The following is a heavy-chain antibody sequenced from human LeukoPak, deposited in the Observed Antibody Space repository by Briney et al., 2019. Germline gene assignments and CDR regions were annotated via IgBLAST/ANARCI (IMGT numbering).Heavy chain of an antibody. CDR2: IYNSGST. J-gene: IGHJ4*02. CDR3: ARPSRDGYRYTFDY. CDR1: GGSIGSYY. V-gene: IGHV4-59*01. D-gene: IGHD5-24*01. Sequence: SETLALTCTVSGGSIGSYYWSWIRQPPGKGLEWIGYIYNSGSTNYSPSLKSRVSISVDTPKNQFSLRLSSVTAADTAVYYCARPSRDGYRYTFDYWGQGILVTVSS.